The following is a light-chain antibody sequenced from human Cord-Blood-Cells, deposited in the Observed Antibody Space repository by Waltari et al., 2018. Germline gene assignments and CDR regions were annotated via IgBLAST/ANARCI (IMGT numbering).Light chain of an antibody. CDR1: SRDVVGYTY. J-gene: IGLJ1*01. CDR3: SSYTSSSTYV. CDR2: DVS. Sequence: QSALTQPASVSGSPGQSITISCTGTSRDVVGYTYVSWYQQHPGHAPKLMIYDVSNRPSGVSNRFSGSKSGNTASLTISGLQAEDEADYYCSSYTSSSTYVFGTGTKVTVL. V-gene: IGLV2-14*01.